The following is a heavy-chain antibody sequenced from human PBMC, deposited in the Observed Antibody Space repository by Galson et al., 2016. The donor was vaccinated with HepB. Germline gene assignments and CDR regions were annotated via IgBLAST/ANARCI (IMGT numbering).Heavy chain of an antibody. V-gene: IGHV3-33*01. CDR2: IWYDGSDK. CDR1: GFTFRSYA. D-gene: IGHD2-2*02. CDR3: ARDETGYCRSTSCYTYYHGMEV. J-gene: IGHJ6*02. Sequence: SLRLSCAASGFTFRSYALHWVRQAPGKGLAWVAVIWYDGSDKYYADSVKGRFTISRDNSKNTLCLQMNSLRAEDTAVYYCARDETGYCRSTSCYTYYHGMEVWGQGATGTV.